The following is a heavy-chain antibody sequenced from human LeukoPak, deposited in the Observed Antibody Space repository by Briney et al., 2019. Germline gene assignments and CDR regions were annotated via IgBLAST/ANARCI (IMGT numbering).Heavy chain of an antibody. CDR2: IYHSGST. Sequence: SETLSLTCTVSGYSISSGYYWGWIRQPPGKGLEWIGSIYHSGSTYYNPSLKSRVTISVDTSKNQFSLKLSSVTAADTAVYYCARSPVEMATTRVILAAFDIWGQGTMVTVSS. CDR3: ARSPVEMATTRVILAAFDI. CDR1: GYSISSGYY. D-gene: IGHD5-24*01. J-gene: IGHJ3*02. V-gene: IGHV4-38-2*02.